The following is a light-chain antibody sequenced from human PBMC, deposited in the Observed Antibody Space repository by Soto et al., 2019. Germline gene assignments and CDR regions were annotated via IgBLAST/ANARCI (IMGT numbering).Light chain of an antibody. CDR1: RSIGSH. CDR2: SVS. CDR3: QQSYSSPYT. Sequence: DIQMTQSPSSLSAFVGDRVTMTCRPGRSIGSHLNWYQQKPGKAPKLLMYSVSNLQGGVPSRFSGSGYGTDFTLTISSLQPEDFATYYCQQSYSSPYTFGQGTKLEIK. J-gene: IGKJ2*01. V-gene: IGKV1-39*01.